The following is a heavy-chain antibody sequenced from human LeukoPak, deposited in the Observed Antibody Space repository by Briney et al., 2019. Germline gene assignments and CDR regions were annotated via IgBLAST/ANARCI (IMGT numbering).Heavy chain of an antibody. CDR2: ISSSSSTI. V-gene: IGHV3-48*01. CDR1: GFTFSSYS. D-gene: IGHD3-22*01. CDR3: ARVIKNYYDSSGYVDY. Sequence: GGSLRLSCAASGFTFSSYSMNWVRQAPGKGLEWVSYISSSSSTIYYADSVKGRFTISRDNAKNSLYLQMNSLRAEDMAVYYCARVIKNYYDSSGYVDYWGQGTLVTVSS. J-gene: IGHJ4*02.